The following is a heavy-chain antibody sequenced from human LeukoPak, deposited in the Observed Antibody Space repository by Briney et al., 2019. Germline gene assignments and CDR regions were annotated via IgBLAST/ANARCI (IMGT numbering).Heavy chain of an antibody. CDR2: ISYDGSNK. V-gene: IGHV3-30*03. D-gene: IGHD6-19*01. CDR1: GFTFTYAW. CDR3: AGVSESGWYYFDY. J-gene: IGHJ4*02. Sequence: PGGSLRLSCAASGFTFTYAWMSWVRQAPGKGLEWVAVISYDGSNKYYADSVKGRFSISRDNSKNTLYLQMSSLRDEDTAVYYCAGVSESGWYYFDYWGQGTLVTVSS.